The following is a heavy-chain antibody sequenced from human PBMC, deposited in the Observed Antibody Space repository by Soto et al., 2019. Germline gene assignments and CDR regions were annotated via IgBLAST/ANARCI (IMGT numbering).Heavy chain of an antibody. CDR1: GFTFSSYA. D-gene: IGHD5-12*01. CDR3: AKETKAWLRFRNGGIDAFDI. J-gene: IGHJ3*02. Sequence: GGSLRLSCAASGFTFSSYAMSWVRQAPGKGLEWVSAISGSGGSTYYADSVKGRFTISRDNSKNTLYLQMNSLRAEDTAVYYCAKETKAWLRFRNGGIDAFDIWGQGTMVTVSS. V-gene: IGHV3-23*01. CDR2: ISGSGGST.